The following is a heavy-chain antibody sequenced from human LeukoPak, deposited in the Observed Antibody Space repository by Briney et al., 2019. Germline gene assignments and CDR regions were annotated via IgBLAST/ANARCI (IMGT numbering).Heavy chain of an antibody. CDR2: VYTSGSP. D-gene: IGHD5/OR15-5a*01. Sequence: SETLSLTCTVSSGSINSYYWTWIRRPAGKGLEWPGRVYTSGSPNYNPSLKGRVTMSLDTSKNQFSLKLRSVTAADTAVYYCATRPKFMSTYFDLWGRGTLVTVSS. J-gene: IGHJ2*01. V-gene: IGHV4-4*07. CDR3: ATRPKFMSTYFDL. CDR1: SGSINSYY.